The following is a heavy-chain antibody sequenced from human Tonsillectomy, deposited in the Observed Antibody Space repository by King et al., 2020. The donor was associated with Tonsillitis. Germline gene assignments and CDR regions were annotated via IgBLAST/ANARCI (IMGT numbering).Heavy chain of an antibody. D-gene: IGHD1-26*01. J-gene: IGHJ3*02. CDR2: INPNSGGT. CDR3: ARGASGSYDQGFDI. Sequence: QLVQSGAEVKKPGASVKVSCKASGYTFTDYYMHWVRQAPGQGLEWMGWINPNSGGTNFAQKFRGRVTMTRDTSISTAYMELSSLRSDDTAVYNCARGASGSYDQGFDIWGQGPMVTVSS. CDR1: GYTFTDYY. V-gene: IGHV1-2*02.